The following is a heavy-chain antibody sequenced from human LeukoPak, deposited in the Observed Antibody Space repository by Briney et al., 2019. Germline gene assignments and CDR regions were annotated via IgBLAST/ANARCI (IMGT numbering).Heavy chain of an antibody. D-gene: IGHD3-3*01. V-gene: IGHV3-30*02. CDR2: IRYDGINE. J-gene: IGHJ4*02. CDR1: GFRFSSYG. Sequence: GGSLRLSCAASGFRFSSYGMHWVRQAPGKGLDWVAYIRYDGINEYYADSEKGRFTISRDLSKNTLFLQMNSLRPEDTAVYYCSKDRGVFGVAYSLDYWGQGTLVTVSS. CDR3: SKDRGVFGVAYSLDY.